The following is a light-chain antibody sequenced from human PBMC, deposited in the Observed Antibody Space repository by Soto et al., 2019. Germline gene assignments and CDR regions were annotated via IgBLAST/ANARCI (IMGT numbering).Light chain of an antibody. CDR2: WAS. V-gene: IGKV4-1*01. CDR1: QSVLYSSNNKNY. J-gene: IGKJ3*01. Sequence: DIVMTQSPDSLAVSLGERATINCKSSQSVLYSSNNKNYLSWYQQKPGQPPKLLIYWASTRESGVPDRFSGSGSGTDFTLTISSLQAEDVAIYYCQQHYGTPFTFGPGTTVDIK. CDR3: QQHYGTPFT.